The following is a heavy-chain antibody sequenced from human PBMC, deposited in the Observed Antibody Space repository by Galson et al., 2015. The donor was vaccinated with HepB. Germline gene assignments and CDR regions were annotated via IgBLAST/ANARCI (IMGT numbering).Heavy chain of an antibody. J-gene: IGHJ4*02. D-gene: IGHD5-18*01. Sequence: SLRLSCAASGFTFNTNTMSWVRQVPGKGLEWVSAISGGGDSTNYADSVKGRFTISRDNSKNTVYVQMNSLRAEDTAIYYCVRGGYRFGRLHWGQGTLVTVSS. CDR2: ISGGGDST. CDR3: VRGGYRFGRLH. CDR1: GFTFNTNT. V-gene: IGHV3-23*01.